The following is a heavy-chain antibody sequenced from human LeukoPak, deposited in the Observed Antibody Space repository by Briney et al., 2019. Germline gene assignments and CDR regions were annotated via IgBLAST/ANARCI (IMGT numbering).Heavy chain of an antibody. J-gene: IGHJ3*02. CDR1: GYTFTSYG. Sequence: ASVKVSCKASGYTFTSYGISWVRQATGQGLEWMGWISAYNGNTNYAQKLQGRVTMTTDTSTSTAYMELRSLRSDDTAVYYCARDRTNSPYYDFWSGYDAFDIWGQGTMVTVSS. CDR2: ISAYNGNT. V-gene: IGHV1-18*01. CDR3: ARDRTNSPYYDFWSGYDAFDI. D-gene: IGHD3-3*01.